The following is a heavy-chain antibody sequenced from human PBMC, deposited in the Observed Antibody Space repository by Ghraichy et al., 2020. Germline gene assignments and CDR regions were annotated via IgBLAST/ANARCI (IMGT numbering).Heavy chain of an antibody. V-gene: IGHV1-18*04. CDR2: ISAYNGNT. Sequence: ASVKVSCKASGYTFTSYGISWVRQAPGQGLEWMGWISAYNGNTNYAQKLQGRVTMTTDTSTSTAYMELRSLRSDDTAVYYCARGVVGAIDYYYYMDVWGKGTTVTVSS. CDR1: GYTFTSYG. J-gene: IGHJ6*03. D-gene: IGHD1-26*01. CDR3: ARGVVGAIDYYYYMDV.